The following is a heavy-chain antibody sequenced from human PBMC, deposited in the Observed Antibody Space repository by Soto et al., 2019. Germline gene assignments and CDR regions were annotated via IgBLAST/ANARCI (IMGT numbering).Heavy chain of an antibody. CDR1: GYTFLNYG. J-gene: IGHJ5*02. Sequence: ASVKVSCKSSGYTFLNYGINWVRQAPGQGLELMGWISAYDGKTTYAEKFQGRVTLTTDTSTSTAYMELRSLRSDDTAIYYCARDPHEFWTSYWFDPWGQGTPVTVSS. D-gene: IGHD3-3*01. V-gene: IGHV1-18*01. CDR2: ISAYDGKT. CDR3: ARDPHEFWTSYWFDP.